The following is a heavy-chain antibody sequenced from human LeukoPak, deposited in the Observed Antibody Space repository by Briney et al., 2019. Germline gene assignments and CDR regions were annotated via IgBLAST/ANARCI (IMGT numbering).Heavy chain of an antibody. CDR2: IWYDGSNK. D-gene: IGHD3-22*01. CDR3: ARDRHYYDSSGSFDY. CDR1: GFTFSSYG. J-gene: IGHJ4*02. V-gene: IGHV3-33*01. Sequence: GESLRLSCAASGFTFSSYGMHWVRQAPGKGLEWVAVIWYDGSNKYYADSVKGRFTISRDNSKNTLYLQMNSLRAEDTAVYYCARDRHYYDSSGSFDYWGQGTLVTVSS.